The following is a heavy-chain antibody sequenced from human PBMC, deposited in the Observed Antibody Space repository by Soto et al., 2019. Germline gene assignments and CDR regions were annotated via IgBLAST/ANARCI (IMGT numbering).Heavy chain of an antibody. J-gene: IGHJ4*02. CDR3: AKVRTVPIQYYDSSGYPYYFDY. CDR1: GFTFSTYS. Sequence: PGGSLRLSCAASGFTFSTYSMNWVRQAPGKGLEWVSYISSGSSPIHYADSVKGRFTISRDNAKNSLYLQMNSLRAEDTAVYYCAKVRTVPIQYYDSSGYPYYFDYWGKGTLVTVSS. V-gene: IGHV3-48*01. CDR2: ISSGSSPI. D-gene: IGHD3-22*01.